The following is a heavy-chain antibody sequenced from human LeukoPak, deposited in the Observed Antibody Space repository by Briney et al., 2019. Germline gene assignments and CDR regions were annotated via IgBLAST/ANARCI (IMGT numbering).Heavy chain of an antibody. Sequence: PSETLSLTCTVSGGSISSGDYYWSWIRQPPGKGLEWIGYIYYSGSTYYNPSLKSRVTISVDTSKNQFSLKLSSVTAADTAVYYCARVSADYYYDSSSDYWDQGTLVTVSS. CDR1: GGSISSGDYY. J-gene: IGHJ4*02. D-gene: IGHD3-22*01. CDR3: ARVSADYYYDSSSDY. CDR2: IYYSGST. V-gene: IGHV4-30-4*08.